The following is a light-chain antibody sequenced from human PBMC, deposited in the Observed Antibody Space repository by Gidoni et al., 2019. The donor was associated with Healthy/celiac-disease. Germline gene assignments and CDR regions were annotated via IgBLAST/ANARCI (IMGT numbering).Light chain of an antibody. CDR2: LGS. CDR3: MQALQTPPT. Sequence: DIVMTQSPLSLPVTPGEPASISCRSSQSLLHSNGYNYLDWYLQKPGQSPQLLIYLGSNRAAGVPDRVSGRGSGTDFTLKISRVEDEDVGVYYCMQALQTPPTFGQGTRLEIK. CDR1: QSLLHSNGYNY. J-gene: IGKJ5*01. V-gene: IGKV2-28*01.